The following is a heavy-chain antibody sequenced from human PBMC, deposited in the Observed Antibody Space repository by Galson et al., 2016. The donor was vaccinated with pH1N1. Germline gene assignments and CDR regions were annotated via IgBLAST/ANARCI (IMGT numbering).Heavy chain of an antibody. CDR2: INPKRGGT. Sequence: QSGAEVKKPGASVKVSCKASGYIFSGYYIHWVRQAPGQGLEWMGRINPKRGGTKYAQKFQGRVTRTRDTSIRTGYMELSRLASDDAAVYYCARDLYGGFQLPSHYYYAMDVWGQGTTVTVSS. D-gene: IGHD1-26*01. CDR1: GYIFSGYY. CDR3: ARDLYGGFQLPSHYYYAMDV. J-gene: IGHJ6*01. V-gene: IGHV1-2*01.